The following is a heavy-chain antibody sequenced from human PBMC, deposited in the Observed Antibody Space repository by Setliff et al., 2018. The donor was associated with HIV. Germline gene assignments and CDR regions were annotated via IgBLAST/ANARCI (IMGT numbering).Heavy chain of an antibody. CDR1: GFTFTSYW. D-gene: IGHD6-13*01. V-gene: IGHV3-7*01. J-gene: IGHJ4*02. CDR3: GRDVHDAAADN. Sequence: PGGSLRLSCAASGFTFTSYWMIWVRQAPGKGLEWVANINQDGTVANYADSVKGRFTISRDNARNTLFLQMNSLGVEDTALYYCGRDVHDAAADNWGRGTLVTVSS. CDR2: INQDGTVA.